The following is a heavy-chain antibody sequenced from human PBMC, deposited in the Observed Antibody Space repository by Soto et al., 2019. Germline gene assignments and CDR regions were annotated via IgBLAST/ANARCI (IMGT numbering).Heavy chain of an antibody. CDR1: SGYIRSSNW. CDR3: ARNQYGSGINWFDP. J-gene: IGHJ5*02. D-gene: IGHD3-10*01. CDR2: IYHSGST. V-gene: IGHV4-4*02. Sequence: SETLSLTCAVSSGYIRSSNWWSWVRKIPGKGLEWIGEIYHSGSTNYNPSLKSRVTISVDKSKNQFSLKLSSVTAADTVVYYCARNQYGSGINWFDPWGQGTLVTVSS.